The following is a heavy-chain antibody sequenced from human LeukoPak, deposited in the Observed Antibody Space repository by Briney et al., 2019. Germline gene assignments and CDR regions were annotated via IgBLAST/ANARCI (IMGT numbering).Heavy chain of an antibody. V-gene: IGHV4-34*01. CDR2: INHSGST. J-gene: IGHJ4*02. Sequence: PSETPSLNCAVYGGSFSGYYWSWIRQPPGKGLEWIGEINHSGSTNYNPSLKSRVTISVDTSKNQFSLKLSYVTAADTAVYYCARAYDLEDYWGQGTLVTVS. CDR1: GGSFSGYY. D-gene: IGHD3-3*01. CDR3: ARAYDLEDY.